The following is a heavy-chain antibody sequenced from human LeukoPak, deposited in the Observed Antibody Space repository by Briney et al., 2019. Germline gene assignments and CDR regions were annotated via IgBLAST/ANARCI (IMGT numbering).Heavy chain of an antibody. Sequence: GGSLRLSCAASGFTFSSYAMSWVRQAPGKGLEWVAVISYDGSNKYYADSVKGRFTISRDNSKNTLYLQMNSLRAEDTAVYYCARDRYYDSSGYFDYWGQGTLVTVSS. CDR1: GFTFSSYA. CDR3: ARDRYYDSSGYFDY. J-gene: IGHJ4*02. CDR2: ISYDGSNK. V-gene: IGHV3-30-3*01. D-gene: IGHD3-22*01.